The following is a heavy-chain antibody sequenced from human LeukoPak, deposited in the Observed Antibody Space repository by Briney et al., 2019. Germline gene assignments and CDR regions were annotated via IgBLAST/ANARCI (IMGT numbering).Heavy chain of an antibody. Sequence: KSGGSLRLSCEASGFTFNTYSMNWARQAPGKGLEWVSSIDSSGGYMFYADSVKGRFTISRDNSKNTLYLQMNSLRAEDTAVYYCAKDGKIVVVPAAYYYYMDVWGKGTTVTISS. CDR3: AKDGKIVVVPAAYYYYMDV. CDR2: IDSSGGYM. CDR1: GFTFNTYS. V-gene: IGHV3-21*04. J-gene: IGHJ6*03. D-gene: IGHD2-2*01.